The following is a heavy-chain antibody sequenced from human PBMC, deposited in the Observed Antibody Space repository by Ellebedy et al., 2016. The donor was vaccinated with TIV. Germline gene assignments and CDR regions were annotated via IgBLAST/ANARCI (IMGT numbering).Heavy chain of an antibody. CDR1: GFTFSSYW. CDR2: IKQDGSEK. CDR3: AKGPSGWNRGKWFDP. V-gene: IGHV3-7*03. J-gene: IGHJ5*02. Sequence: GESLKISXAASGFTFSSYWMSWVRQAPGKGLEWVANIKQDGSEKYYVDSVKGRFTISRDNAKNSLYLQMNSLRAKDTALYYWAKGPSGWNRGKWFDPWGQGTLVTVSS. D-gene: IGHD6-19*01.